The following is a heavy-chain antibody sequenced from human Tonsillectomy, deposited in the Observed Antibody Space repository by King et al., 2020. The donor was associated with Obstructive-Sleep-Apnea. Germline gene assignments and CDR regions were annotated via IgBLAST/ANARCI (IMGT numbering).Heavy chain of an antibody. Sequence: TLKESGPVLVKPTETLTLTCTASGFSLSNTRMGVSWIRPPPGKALEWLAHIFSNDEKSYSTSLKSRPTISKETSKSQVVLTMTNMDPVDTATYYCARTWTNWFDPWGQGTLVTVSS. CDR1: GFSLSNTRMG. J-gene: IGHJ5*02. CDR2: IFSNDEK. CDR3: ARTWTNWFDP. V-gene: IGHV2-26*01. D-gene: IGHD3/OR15-3a*01.